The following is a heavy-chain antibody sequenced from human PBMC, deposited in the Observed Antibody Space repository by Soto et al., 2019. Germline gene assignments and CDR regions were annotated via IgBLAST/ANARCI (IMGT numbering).Heavy chain of an antibody. J-gene: IGHJ6*03. D-gene: IGHD3-10*01. Sequence: EVQLVESGGGLVQPGGSLRISCAASGFTFSSYWMHWVRQAPGQGLVWVSRIKGDESGTNYADSVKGRFTISRDNARNTLYLQMNSLRDEDTGLYYCARGAGGYYYMDVWGKGTTVIVSS. CDR2: IKGDESGT. CDR1: GFTFSSYW. V-gene: IGHV3-74*01. CDR3: ARGAGGYYYMDV.